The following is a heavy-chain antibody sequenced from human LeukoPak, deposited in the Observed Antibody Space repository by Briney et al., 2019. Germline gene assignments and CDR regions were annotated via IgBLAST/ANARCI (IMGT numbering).Heavy chain of an antibody. Sequence: ASVKVSCKASGYTFTSYDINWVRQATGQGLEWMGWMNPNSGNTGYAQKFQGRVTMTRNTTISTAYMELSSLRSEDTAVYYCARGALIPSSSPRVYRLVRWFDPWGQGTLVTVSS. V-gene: IGHV1-8*01. D-gene: IGHD6-6*01. CDR2: MNPNSGNT. CDR1: GYTFTSYD. J-gene: IGHJ5*02. CDR3: ARGALIPSSSPRVYRLVRWFDP.